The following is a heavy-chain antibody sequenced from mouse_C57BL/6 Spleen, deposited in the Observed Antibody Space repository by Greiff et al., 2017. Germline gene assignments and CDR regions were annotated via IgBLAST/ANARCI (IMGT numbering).Heavy chain of an antibody. CDR2: IHPNSGST. Sequence: QVQLQQPGAELVKPGASVKLSCKASGYTFTSYWMHWVKQRPGQGLEWIGMIHPNSGSTNYNEKFKSKATLTVDKSSSTASVQLSSLTSEDSAVYYCALDGYYAWFAYWGQGTLVTVSA. J-gene: IGHJ3*01. D-gene: IGHD2-3*01. CDR3: ALDGYYAWFAY. CDR1: GYTFTSYW. V-gene: IGHV1-64*01.